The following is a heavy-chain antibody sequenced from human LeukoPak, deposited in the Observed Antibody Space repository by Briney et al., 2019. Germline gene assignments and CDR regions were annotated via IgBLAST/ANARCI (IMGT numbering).Heavy chain of an antibody. CDR3: ATALRLYSSGWYYFDY. Sequence: ASVKVSCKVSVYTLTELSMHWVRQAPGKGLEWMGGFDPEGGETIYAQKFQGRVTMTEDTSTDTAYMELSSLRSEDTAVYYCATALRLYSSGWYYFDYWGQGTLVTVSS. J-gene: IGHJ4*02. CDR2: FDPEGGET. D-gene: IGHD6-19*01. V-gene: IGHV1-24*01. CDR1: VYTLTELS.